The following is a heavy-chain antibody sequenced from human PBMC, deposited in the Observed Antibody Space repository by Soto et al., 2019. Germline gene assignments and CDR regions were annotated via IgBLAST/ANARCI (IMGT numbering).Heavy chain of an antibody. CDR3: ASPYSYGPWGMDV. V-gene: IGHV5-51*01. Sequence: VESLKISCKGSGYIFTSYWICCFLQMPGKGLEWMGIIYPGDSDTRYSPSFQGQVTISADKSISTAYLQWSSLKASDTAMYYCASPYSYGPWGMDVWGQGTTVTVSS. CDR2: IYPGDSDT. D-gene: IGHD5-18*01. J-gene: IGHJ6*02. CDR1: GYIFTSYW.